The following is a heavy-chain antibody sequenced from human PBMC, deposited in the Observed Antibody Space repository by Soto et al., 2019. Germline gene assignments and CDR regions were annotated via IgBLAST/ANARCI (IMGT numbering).Heavy chain of an antibody. CDR1: GFTVSSNY. CDR3: ARDSDFGDYIDY. CDR2: IYSGGRT. Sequence: EVQLVESGGGLVQPGGSLRLSCAASGFTVSSNYMSWVRQAPGKGLEWVSVIYSGGRTYYADSVKGRFTISRDNSKNTLDLQMNSLRAEDTAVYYCARDSDFGDYIDYWGQGTLVTVSS. D-gene: IGHD4-17*01. V-gene: IGHV3-66*01. J-gene: IGHJ4*02.